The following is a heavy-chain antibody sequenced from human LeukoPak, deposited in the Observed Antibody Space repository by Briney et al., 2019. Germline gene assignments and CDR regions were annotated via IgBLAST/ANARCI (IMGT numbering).Heavy chain of an antibody. V-gene: IGHV4-39*07. CDR3: ARGRGLDYDFWSGLSL. CDR1: GGSISSSSYY. CDR2: IYYSGST. D-gene: IGHD3-3*01. Sequence: PSETLSLTCTVSGGSISSSSYYWGWIRQPPGKGLEWIGSIYYSGSTYYNPSLKSRVTISVDTSKNQFSLKLSSVTAADTAVYYCARGRGLDYDFWSGLSLWGQGTLVTVSS. J-gene: IGHJ4*02.